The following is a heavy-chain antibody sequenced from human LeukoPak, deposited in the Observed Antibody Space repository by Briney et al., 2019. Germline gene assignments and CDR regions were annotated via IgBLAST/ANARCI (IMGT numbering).Heavy chain of an antibody. Sequence: PSETLSLTCAVYGGSFSGYYWSWIRQPPGKGLEWIGEINHSGSTNYNPSLKSRVTISVDTSKNQFSLKLSSVTAADTAVYYCARGSNSGYYIRGYYMDVWGKGTTVTVSS. V-gene: IGHV4-34*01. CDR1: GGSFSGYY. CDR2: INHSGST. CDR3: ARGSNSGYYIRGYYMDV. J-gene: IGHJ6*03. D-gene: IGHD3-22*01.